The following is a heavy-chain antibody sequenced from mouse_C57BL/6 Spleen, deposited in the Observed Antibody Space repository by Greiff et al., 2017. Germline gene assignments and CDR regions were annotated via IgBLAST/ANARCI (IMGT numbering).Heavy chain of an antibody. CDR3: ARHEDGAQATRFAY. CDR1: GYTFTEYT. Sequence: VHLVESGAELVKPGASVKLSCKASGYTFTEYTIHWVKQRSGQGLEWIGWFYPGSGSIKYTEKFKDKATLTADKSSSTVYMELSRLTSEDSAVYFCARHEDGAQATRFAYWGQGTLVTVSA. V-gene: IGHV1-62-2*01. D-gene: IGHD3-2*02. J-gene: IGHJ3*01. CDR2: FYPGSGSI.